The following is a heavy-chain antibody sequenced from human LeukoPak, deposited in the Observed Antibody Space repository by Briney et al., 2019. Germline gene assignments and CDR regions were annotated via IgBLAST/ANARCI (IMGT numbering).Heavy chain of an antibody. CDR2: IGIDRGNT. V-gene: IGHV3-48*01. CDR1: GFPFIEYS. D-gene: IGHD4-17*01. Sequence: GGSLRLSCTASGFPFIEYSMNWVRQAPGKGLEWISYIGIDRGNTKYADSVRGRFTISTDKAKNSLYLQMNSLRVEDTAVSYSARDHTYAFANWGQGTLV. CDR3: ARDHTYAFAN. J-gene: IGHJ4*02.